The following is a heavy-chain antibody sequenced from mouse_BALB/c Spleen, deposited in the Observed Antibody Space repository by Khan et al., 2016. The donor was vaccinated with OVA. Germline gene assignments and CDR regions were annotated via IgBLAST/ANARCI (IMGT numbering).Heavy chain of an antibody. Sequence: QVQLQQSGAELARPGASVKMSCKASGYTFTTYTIHWVKQRPGQGLEWIGYIIPINDYTNYNQKVKDRATLTAQKSSNTAHMQLSSLTSEDSAVYYCSREGAYYRSDGWFAYWGQGTLVTVSA. D-gene: IGHD2-14*01. CDR1: GYTFTTYT. CDR3: SREGAYYRSDGWFAY. J-gene: IGHJ3*01. V-gene: IGHV1-4*01. CDR2: IIPINDYT.